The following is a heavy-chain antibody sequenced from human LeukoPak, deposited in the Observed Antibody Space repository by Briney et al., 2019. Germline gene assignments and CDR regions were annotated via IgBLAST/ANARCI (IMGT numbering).Heavy chain of an antibody. D-gene: IGHD6-19*01. J-gene: IGHJ4*02. Sequence: LETLSLTCTVSGGSISSSSYYWGWIRQPPGKGLEWIGSIYYSGSTYYNPSLKSRVTISVDTSKNQFSLKLSSVTAADTAVYYCARLSYSSGWYFDYWGQGTLVTVSS. CDR2: IYYSGST. CDR1: GGSISSSSYY. V-gene: IGHV4-39*01. CDR3: ARLSYSSGWYFDY.